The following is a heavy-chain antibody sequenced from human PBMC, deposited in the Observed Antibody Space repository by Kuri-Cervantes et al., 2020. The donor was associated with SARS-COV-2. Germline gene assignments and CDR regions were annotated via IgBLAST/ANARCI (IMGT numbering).Heavy chain of an antibody. D-gene: IGHD3-22*01. J-gene: IGHJ3*02. Sequence: ASVKVSCKASGYTFTGYYMHWVRQAPGQGLEWMGWINPNSGGTNYAQKFQGWVTITRDTSISTVYMELSRLRSDDTAVYYCARSTPSRGLVVISQGGAFDIWGQGTMVTVSS. CDR3: ARSTPSRGLVVISQGGAFDI. V-gene: IGHV1-2*04. CDR2: INPNSGGT. CDR1: GYTFTGYY.